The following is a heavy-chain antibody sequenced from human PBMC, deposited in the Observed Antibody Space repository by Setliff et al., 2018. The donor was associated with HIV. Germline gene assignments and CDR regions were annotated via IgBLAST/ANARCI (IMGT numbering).Heavy chain of an antibody. CDR1: GDSIGTGTHY. CDR3: ASHIAVGPLGYFDY. CDR2: LYGHSST. D-gene: IGHD6-19*01. Sequence: LSLTCNVSGDSIGTGTHYWAWIRQPPGKGLEWIGSLYGHSSTYYTKSLRGRVTISADTSKNQFSLRLSSVTAADTAVYYCASHIAVGPLGYFDYWGQGTPVTVSS. V-gene: IGHV4-39*07. J-gene: IGHJ4*02.